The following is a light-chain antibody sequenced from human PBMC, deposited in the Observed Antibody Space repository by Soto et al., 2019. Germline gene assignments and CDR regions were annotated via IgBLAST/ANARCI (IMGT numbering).Light chain of an antibody. CDR2: DVS. CDR3: ASYTNRRTYV. V-gene: IGLV2-14*01. CDR1: SRDFGGYSY. Sequence: QSVLTQPDSMSGSPCDSSAISCTGTSRDFGGYSYVSWYQQQPGKAPKLVISDVSNRPSGVSDRFSGSKSGNTASLTISGLQTEDEAHYYCASYTNRRTYVFGIGIKITL. J-gene: IGLJ1*01.